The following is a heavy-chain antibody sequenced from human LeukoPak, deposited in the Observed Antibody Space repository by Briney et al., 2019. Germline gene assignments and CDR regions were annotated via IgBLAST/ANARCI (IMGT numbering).Heavy chain of an antibody. CDR1: GSSISSYY. CDR2: IYYSGST. CDR3: ARSRLRDDYDY. J-gene: IGHJ4*02. Sequence: SETLSLTCTVSGSSISSYYWSWFRQPPGKGLEWIGYIYYSGSTNYNPSLKSRVTISVDTSTNQFSLKLISVTAADTAVYYCARSRLRDDYDYWGQGTLVTVSS. D-gene: IGHD3-16*01. V-gene: IGHV4-59*01.